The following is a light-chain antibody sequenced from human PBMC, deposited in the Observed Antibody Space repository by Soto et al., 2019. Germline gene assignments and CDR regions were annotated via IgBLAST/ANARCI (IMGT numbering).Light chain of an antibody. Sequence: EIVLTQSPGTLSLSPGERATLSCRASQSVSSSFLAWYQQKPGQAPRLLIYGASSRATGMPDRFSGSGSGTDFTLTINRLEREDFAVYYCQQYGRSPLTFGGGTKVDNK. J-gene: IGKJ4*01. CDR1: QSVSSSF. CDR3: QQYGRSPLT. CDR2: GAS. V-gene: IGKV3-20*01.